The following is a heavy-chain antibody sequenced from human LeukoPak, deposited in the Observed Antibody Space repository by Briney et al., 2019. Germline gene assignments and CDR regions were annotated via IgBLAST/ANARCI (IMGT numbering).Heavy chain of an antibody. V-gene: IGHV1-69*05. CDR2: IIPIFGTA. CDR1: GGTFSSYA. Sequence: SVKVSCKASGGTFSSYAISWVRQAPGQGLEWMGRIIPIFGTANYAQKFQGRVTITTDESTSTAYMELSSLRSEDTAVYYCARDLRYYYGSSGYYYFDPWGQGTLVTLSS. J-gene: IGHJ5*02. D-gene: IGHD3-22*01. CDR3: ARDLRYYYGSSGYYYFDP.